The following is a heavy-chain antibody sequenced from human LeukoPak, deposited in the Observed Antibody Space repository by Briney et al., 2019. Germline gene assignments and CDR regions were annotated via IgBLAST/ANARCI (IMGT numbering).Heavy chain of an antibody. Sequence: ASVKVSCKASGYTFTGYYMHWVRQAPGQGLEWMGWINPNSGGTNYAQKFQGRVTMTRDTSISTAYMELNRLRSDDTAVYYCARGSSRDSSGWYGPGKWFDPWGQGSLVTVSS. D-gene: IGHD6-19*01. CDR1: GYTFTGYY. CDR2: INPNSGGT. J-gene: IGHJ5*02. V-gene: IGHV1-2*02. CDR3: ARGSSRDSSGWYGPGKWFDP.